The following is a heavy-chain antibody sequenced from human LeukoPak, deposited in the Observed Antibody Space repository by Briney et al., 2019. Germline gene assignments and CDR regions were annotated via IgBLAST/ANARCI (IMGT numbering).Heavy chain of an antibody. V-gene: IGHV1-46*01. Sequence: ASVKVSCKASGYTFTSYYMHWVGQAPGQGREGMGVINTSGGSTSYAQKFQGRVTMTRDPSTSTVYMQLSSLTSEDTAVYYCATDKSYCSGGSCYSRRYFDYWGQGTLVTVST. CDR1: GYTFTSYY. CDR3: ATDKSYCSGGSCYSRRYFDY. J-gene: IGHJ4*02. CDR2: INTSGGST. D-gene: IGHD2-15*01.